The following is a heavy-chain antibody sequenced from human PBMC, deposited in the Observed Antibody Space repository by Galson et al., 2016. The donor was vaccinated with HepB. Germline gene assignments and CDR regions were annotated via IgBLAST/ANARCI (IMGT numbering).Heavy chain of an antibody. Sequence: SETLSLTCTVSGDSISYYYWSWIRQPAGKGLEWIGRIYTSGSTHYSPSLKSRVTMSVDTSKNQFSLTLSSVTAADTAVYYCASSPAGYGNGVFDFWGQGAQVVVSS. CDR3: ASSPAGYGNGVFDF. J-gene: IGHJ4*02. V-gene: IGHV4-4*07. CDR2: IYTSGST. CDR1: GDSISYYY. D-gene: IGHD2-15*01.